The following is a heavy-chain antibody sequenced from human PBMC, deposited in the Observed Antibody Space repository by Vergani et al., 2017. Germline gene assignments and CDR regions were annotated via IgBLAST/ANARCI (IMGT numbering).Heavy chain of an antibody. CDR2: INPSGGHT. D-gene: IGHD3-9*01. CDR1: GYTFSNYY. Sequence: QVQVVQSGAEVKKSGASVKVSCKTSGYTFSNYYMHWARQAPGQGLEWMGIINPSGGHTNYAQKFQGRVTMTRDMSTSTVYMELSSLRSEDTAIYYCARGDYGILTGYRYWGQGTLVTVSA. J-gene: IGHJ4*02. V-gene: IGHV1-46*03. CDR3: ARGDYGILTGYRY.